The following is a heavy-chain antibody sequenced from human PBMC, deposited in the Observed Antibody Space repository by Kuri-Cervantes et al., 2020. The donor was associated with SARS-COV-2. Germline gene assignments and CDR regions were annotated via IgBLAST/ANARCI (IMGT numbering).Heavy chain of an antibody. J-gene: IGHJ6*04. CDR3: ARPGGFLDV. V-gene: IGHV4-61*09. Sequence: SETLSLTCTVSGGSISSGSYYWSWIRQPAGKGLEWIGYIYTSGSTNYNPPLKSRVTMSVDTSKNQFSLKLSSVTAADTAVYYCARPGGFLDVWGKGTTVTVSS. CDR1: GGSISSGSYY. D-gene: IGHD4-23*01. CDR2: IYTSGST.